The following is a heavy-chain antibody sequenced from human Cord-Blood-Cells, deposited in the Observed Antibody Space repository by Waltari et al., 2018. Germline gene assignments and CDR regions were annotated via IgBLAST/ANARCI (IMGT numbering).Heavy chain of an antibody. CDR3: ATDLRELVGYYGMDG. Sequence: QVQLVQSGAEVKKPGASVKVSCKVSGYTRTELSMHWVRQAPGKGLEWMGGFDPEEDETIYSHEFQVRVTITYDTSTDTADMELSSLRSEDTAVYYCATDLRELVGYYGMDGWGQGTTVTVSS. J-gene: IGHJ6*02. CDR1: GYTRTELS. V-gene: IGHV1-24*01. D-gene: IGHD3-10*01. CDR2: FDPEEDET.